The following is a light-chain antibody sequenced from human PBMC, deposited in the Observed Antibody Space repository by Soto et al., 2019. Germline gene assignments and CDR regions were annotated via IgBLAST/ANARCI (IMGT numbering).Light chain of an antibody. Sequence: AIRMTQSPSSFSASTGDRVTFTCRASQDISSYLAWYQQKPGKAPKLLIYGASTLQSGAPSRFSGRGSGTDFTLTISCLQSEDFATYYCQQYYTYPQTFGQGTKLEIK. CDR1: QDISSY. CDR2: GAS. CDR3: QQYYTYPQT. J-gene: IGKJ2*01. V-gene: IGKV1-8*01.